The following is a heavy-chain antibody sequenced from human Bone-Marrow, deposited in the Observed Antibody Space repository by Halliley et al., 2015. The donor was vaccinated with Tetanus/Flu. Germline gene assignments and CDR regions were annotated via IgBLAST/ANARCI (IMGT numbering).Heavy chain of an antibody. J-gene: IGHJ4*02. CDR3: AKDRVVAVAGLFDY. CDR2: ISGSGGST. D-gene: IGHD6-19*01. V-gene: IGHV3-23*01. Sequence: SAISGSGGSTYYADSVKGRFTISRDNSKNTLYLQMNSLRAEDTAVYYCAKDRVVAVAGLFDYWGQGTLVTVSS.